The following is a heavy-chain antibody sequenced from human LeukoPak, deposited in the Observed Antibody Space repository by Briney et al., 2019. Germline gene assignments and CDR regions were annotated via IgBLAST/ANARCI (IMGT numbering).Heavy chain of an antibody. Sequence: GGSLRLSCAASGFNFNNFAMSWVRQAPGKGPEWLSAMTGPADTTYYAESVKGRFTISRDYSKRMVYLQMNSLRVEDTPIYYFAKGAEIDHWGQGTLVTVSS. CDR3: AKGAEIDH. J-gene: IGHJ4*02. CDR1: GFNFNNFA. V-gene: IGHV3-23*01. CDR2: MTGPADTT.